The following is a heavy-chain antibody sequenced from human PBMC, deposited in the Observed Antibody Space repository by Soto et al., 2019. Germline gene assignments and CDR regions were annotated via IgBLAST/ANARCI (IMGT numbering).Heavy chain of an antibody. D-gene: IGHD3-10*01. V-gene: IGHV3-7*05. CDR1: GFTFSSYW. J-gene: IGHJ4*02. CDR3: ARENYSGSGSYPYHFDS. CDR2: IKQDGSEK. Sequence: SGGSLRLSCAASGFTFSSYWMSWVRQAPGKGLEWVANIKQDGSEKYYVDSVKGRFTISRDNAKNSLYLQMNSLRAEDTAVYYCARENYSGSGSYPYHFDSWGQGTLVTVSS.